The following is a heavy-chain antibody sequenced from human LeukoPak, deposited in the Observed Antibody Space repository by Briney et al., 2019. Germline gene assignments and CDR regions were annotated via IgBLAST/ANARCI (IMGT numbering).Heavy chain of an antibody. CDR3: AKDGGSTGYCFGQ. Sequence: GGSLRLSCAASGFTFSNYAMSWVRQAPGKGLEWVATISGRGSTNYTNSVKGRFTVSRDNYKNTLYVQMNSLRAEDTAVYYCAKDGGSTGYCFGQWGQGTLVTVSS. D-gene: IGHD2-2*01. J-gene: IGHJ4*02. V-gene: IGHV3-23*01. CDR1: GFTFSNYA. CDR2: ISGRGST.